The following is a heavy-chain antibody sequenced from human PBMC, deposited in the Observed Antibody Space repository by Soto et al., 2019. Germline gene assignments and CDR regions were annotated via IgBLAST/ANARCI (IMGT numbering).Heavy chain of an antibody. CDR3: AGTNSYKWYYMDV. V-gene: IGHV6-1*01. Sequence: PSETRSLTCAISGDSVSSNSAAWNWIRQSPSRGLEWLGRTYYRSRWYNDYAVPVRSRITVNADTSKNQFSLQRTSVTPEDTAVYFCAGTNSYKWYYMDVWGKGTTVTVSS. D-gene: IGHD1-7*01. J-gene: IGHJ6*03. CDR1: GDSVSSNSAA. CDR2: TYYRSRWYN.